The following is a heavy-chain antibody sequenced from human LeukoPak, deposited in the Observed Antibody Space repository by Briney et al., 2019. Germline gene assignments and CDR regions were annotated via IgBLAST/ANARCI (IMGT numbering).Heavy chain of an antibody. Sequence: GGSLRLSCAASGFTFSSYAMSWVRQAPGKGLEWVSAISGSGGSTYYADSVKGRFTTSRDNSKNTLYLQMNSLRAEDTAVYYCAKDPSSGYDIDYWGQGTLVTVSS. CDR3: AKDPSSGYDIDY. CDR1: GFTFSSYA. D-gene: IGHD6-19*01. CDR2: ISGSGGST. V-gene: IGHV3-23*01. J-gene: IGHJ4*02.